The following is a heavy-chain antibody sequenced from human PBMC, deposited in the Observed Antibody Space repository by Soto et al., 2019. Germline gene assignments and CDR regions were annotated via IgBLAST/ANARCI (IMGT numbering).Heavy chain of an antibody. J-gene: IGHJ4*02. CDR2: VYHTART. CDR3: ASDFAYFVY. V-gene: IGHV4-61*03. CDR1: FGSFTSGSYS. Sequence: SESLSLSCTVSFGSFTSGSYSWSWIRQPPGKGLGWIGSVYHTARTSYNPSLTSRVSISIDTSKNHISLTLNSVTATDTAVYFCASDFAYFVYWGQGTLVTVSS. D-gene: IGHD3-3*01.